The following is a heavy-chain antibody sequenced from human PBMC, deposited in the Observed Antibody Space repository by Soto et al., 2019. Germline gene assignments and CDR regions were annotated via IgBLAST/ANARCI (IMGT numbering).Heavy chain of an antibody. J-gene: IGHJ1*01. CDR3: AMDYGDRPEYFKH. CDR2: ISPLKGRT. D-gene: IGHD4-17*01. CDR1: GYTFTSYG. V-gene: IGHV1-18*04. Sequence: QVQLVQSGPDLKRPGASMKVSCKASGYTFTSYGIRWVRQAPGQGLEWVAWISPLKGRTQYSQKAQGRVTLSTDTSSNTAYMEMTTRRVDDTAVYYCAMDYGDRPEYFKHWGQGTLVTVS.